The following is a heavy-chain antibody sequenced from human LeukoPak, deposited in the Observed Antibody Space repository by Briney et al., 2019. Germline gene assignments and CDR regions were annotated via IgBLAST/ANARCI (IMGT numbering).Heavy chain of an antibody. J-gene: IGHJ4*02. Sequence: PSETLSLTCTVSGYSISSGYYWGWIRQPPGKGLEWIGSIYHSGSTYYNPSLKSRVTISVDTSKNQFSLKLSSVTAADTAVYYCAFSGWGPSFDYWGQGTLVTVSS. V-gene: IGHV4-38-2*02. D-gene: IGHD6-19*01. CDR2: IYHSGST. CDR3: AFSGWGPSFDY. CDR1: GYSISSGYY.